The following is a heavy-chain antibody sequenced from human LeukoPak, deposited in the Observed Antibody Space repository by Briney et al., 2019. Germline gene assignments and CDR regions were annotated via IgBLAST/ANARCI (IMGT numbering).Heavy chain of an antibody. J-gene: IGHJ4*02. V-gene: IGHV4-4*07. CDR1: GGSISSYY. CDR3: ARLSTVTTSFDY. Sequence: SETLSLTCTVAGGSISSYYWSWSRQPAPKGLEWIGRIYTSGTTHYNPSLKSRVTMSVDTSKNQFSLKLSSVTAADTAVYYCARLSTVTTSFDYWGQGTLVTVSS. D-gene: IGHD4-17*01. CDR2: IYTSGTT.